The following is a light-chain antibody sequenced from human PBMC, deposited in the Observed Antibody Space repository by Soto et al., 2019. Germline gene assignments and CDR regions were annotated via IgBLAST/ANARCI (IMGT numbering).Light chain of an antibody. CDR1: QSVSNTY. V-gene: IGKV3D-20*02. CDR3: QQRSNRIT. CDR2: DIS. J-gene: IGKJ5*01. Sequence: EIVLTQAPGTLSLSPGERATLSCRASQSVSNTYLAWYQQKPGQAPRLLIYDISTRAAAIPARFSGSGSGTDFTLTVSSLEPEDFALYYCQQRSNRITFGQGTRLEIK.